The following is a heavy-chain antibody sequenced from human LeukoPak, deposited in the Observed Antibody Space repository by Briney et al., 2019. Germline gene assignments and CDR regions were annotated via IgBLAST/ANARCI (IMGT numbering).Heavy chain of an antibody. V-gene: IGHV3-23*01. J-gene: IGHJ4*02. D-gene: IGHD6-19*01. CDR3: AQRLGYSSGWPLNY. CDR1: GFXFSNYA. CDR2: ISGSGGST. Sequence: GGSLRLSCTVSGFXFSNYAISWVRQAPGKGLEWVSGISGSGGSTYYADSVKGRFTISRDNSKNTLYLQMNSLRAEDTAVYYCAQRLGYSSGWPLNYWGQGTLVTVSS.